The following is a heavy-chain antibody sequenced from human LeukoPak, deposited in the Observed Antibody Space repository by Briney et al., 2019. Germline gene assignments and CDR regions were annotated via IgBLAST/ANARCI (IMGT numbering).Heavy chain of an antibody. V-gene: IGHV3-7*01. CDR3: ARDLALPAGTASFDV. J-gene: IGHJ4*02. D-gene: IGHD6-19*01. CDR1: GFTFSSYW. CDR2: IKQDGSEK. Sequence: PGGSLRLSCAASGFTFSSYWMSWVRQAPGKGLEWVANIKQDGSEKYYVDSVKGRFTISRDNAKNSLYLQINSLRAEDTALYYCARDLALPAGTASFDVWGQGTLVTVSS.